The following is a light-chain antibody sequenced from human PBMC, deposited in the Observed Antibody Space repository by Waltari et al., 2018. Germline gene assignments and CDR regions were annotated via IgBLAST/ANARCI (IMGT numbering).Light chain of an antibody. CDR2: NTN. J-gene: IGLJ3*02. Sequence: QTVVTQEPSISVSPGGTVTLTCALNSGSVSTSHWPTWCQQTPGQAPRTLIYNTNVRSSGVPDRFSGSILGNKAALTITGAQADDESHYYCVLHVADAIMLFGGGTKLTVL. CDR1: SGSVSTSHW. V-gene: IGLV8-61*01. CDR3: VLHVADAIML.